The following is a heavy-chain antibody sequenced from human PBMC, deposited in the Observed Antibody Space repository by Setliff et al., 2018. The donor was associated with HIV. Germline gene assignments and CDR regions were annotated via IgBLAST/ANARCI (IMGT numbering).Heavy chain of an antibody. D-gene: IGHD3-16*01. CDR1: HYSISSEYY. J-gene: IGHJ4*02. Sequence: PSETLSLTCSVSHYSISSEYYWGWFRQPPGKGLEYIGSIYQSGSTYYSPFFKSRVSMSIDRSKDQFSLRLKSLTASGTAVYYCARLDTIMLYTDCWGQGTLVSVS. CDR2: IYQSGST. CDR3: ARLDTIMLYTDC. V-gene: IGHV4-38-2*02.